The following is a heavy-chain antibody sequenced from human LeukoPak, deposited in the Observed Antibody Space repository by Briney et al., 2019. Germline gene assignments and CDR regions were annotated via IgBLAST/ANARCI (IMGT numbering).Heavy chain of an antibody. CDR3: ARYSSLMVRGVISFDI. V-gene: IGHV4-4*02. CDR1: GGSISSSNW. J-gene: IGHJ3*02. Sequence: SETLSLTCAVSGGSISSSNWWSWVRQPPGKGLEWIGEIYHSGSTNYNPSLKSRVTISVDKSKNQFSLKLSSVTAADTAVYYCARYSSLMVRGVISFDIWGQGTMVTVSS. CDR2: IYHSGST. D-gene: IGHD3-10*01.